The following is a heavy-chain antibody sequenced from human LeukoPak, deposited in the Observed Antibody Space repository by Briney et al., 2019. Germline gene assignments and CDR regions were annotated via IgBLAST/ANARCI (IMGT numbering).Heavy chain of an antibody. Sequence: PGGSLRLSCAASGFTFSSYSMNWVRQAPGEGLEWVSSISSSSSYIYYADSVKGRFTISRDNAKNSLYLQMNSLRAEDTAVYYCARDTPYYYYGMDVWGQGTTVTVSS. V-gene: IGHV3-21*01. CDR3: ARDTPYYYYGMDV. CDR2: ISSSSSYI. CDR1: GFTFSSYS. J-gene: IGHJ6*02.